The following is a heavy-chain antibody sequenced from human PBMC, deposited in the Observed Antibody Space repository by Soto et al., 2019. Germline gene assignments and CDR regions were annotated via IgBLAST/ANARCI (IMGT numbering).Heavy chain of an antibody. V-gene: IGHV3-30*18. Sequence: GGSLRLSCAASGFTFSSYGMHWVRQAPGKWLEWVAVISYDGSNKYYADSVKGRFTISRDNSKNTLYLQMNSLRAEDTAVYYCAKPVGPYYYDSSGLDYWGQGXLVTVYS. J-gene: IGHJ4*02. CDR3: AKPVGPYYYDSSGLDY. D-gene: IGHD3-22*01. CDR1: GFTFSSYG. CDR2: ISYDGSNK.